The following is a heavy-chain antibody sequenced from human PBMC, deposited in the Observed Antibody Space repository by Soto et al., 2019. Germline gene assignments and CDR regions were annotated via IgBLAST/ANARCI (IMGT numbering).Heavy chain of an antibody. CDR1: GYTFTSYG. Sequence: GASVKVSCKASGYTFTSYGISWVRQAPGQGLEWMGWISAYNGNTNYAQELQGRVTMTTDTSTSTAYMELRSLRSDDTAVYYCARVNTIFGVVIFDPWGQGTLVTVSS. CDR3: ARVNTIFGVVIFDP. V-gene: IGHV1-18*04. D-gene: IGHD3-3*01. J-gene: IGHJ5*02. CDR2: ISAYNGNT.